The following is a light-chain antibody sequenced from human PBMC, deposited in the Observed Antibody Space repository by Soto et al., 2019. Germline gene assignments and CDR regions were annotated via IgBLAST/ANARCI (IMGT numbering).Light chain of an antibody. CDR2: DAS. J-gene: IGKJ5*01. CDR1: QDITNY. Sequence: DIQMTQSPCSLSASVGERVTITCQASQDITNYLNWYQQKPGQAPRLLLYDASSLETGIPSRFSGSGSGTDFTFTISSLQPEDIATYYCQHYDHLPITFGPGTRLEIK. V-gene: IGKV1-33*01. CDR3: QHYDHLPIT.